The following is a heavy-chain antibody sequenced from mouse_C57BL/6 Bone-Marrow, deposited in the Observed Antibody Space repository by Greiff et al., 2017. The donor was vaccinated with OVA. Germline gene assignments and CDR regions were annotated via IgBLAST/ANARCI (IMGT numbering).Heavy chain of an antibody. V-gene: IGHV5-4*03. J-gene: IGHJ3*01. CDR2: ISDGGRYT. D-gene: IGHD2-2*01. CDR1: GFTFSSYA. CDR3: ARGYGYDVEGFAY. Sequence: EVKLVESGGGLVKPGGSLKLSCAASGFTFSSYAMSWVRQTPEKRLEWVATISDGGRYTYYPDNVKGRFTISRDNAKNNLYLQMSHLKSEDTAMYYCARGYGYDVEGFAYWGQGTLVTVSA.